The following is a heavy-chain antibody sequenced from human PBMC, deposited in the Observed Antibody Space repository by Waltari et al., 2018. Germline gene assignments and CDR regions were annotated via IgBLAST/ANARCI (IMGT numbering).Heavy chain of an antibody. CDR2: IYHSGST. J-gene: IGHJ4*02. CDR1: GYSISSGYY. V-gene: IGHV4-38-2*01. D-gene: IGHD6-13*01. CDR3: ARGVPVYSSSWYSYYFDY. Sequence: QVQLQESGPGLVKPSETLSLTCAVSGYSISSGYYWGWIRQPPGKGLEWIGSIYHSGSTYYNPSRKSRVTISVDTSKNQFSLKLSSVTAADTAVYYCARGVPVYSSSWYSYYFDYWGQGTLVIVSS.